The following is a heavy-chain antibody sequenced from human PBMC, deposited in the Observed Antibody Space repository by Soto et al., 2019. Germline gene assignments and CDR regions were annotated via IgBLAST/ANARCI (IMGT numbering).Heavy chain of an antibody. Sequence: ASETLSLTCPFSGGSLRRYYWSLVRQPPGKGLEWIGYIYYSGSTNYNPSLKSRVTISVDTSKNQFSLKLSSVTAADTAVYYCARLYGLDAFDIWGQGTMVTVSS. J-gene: IGHJ3*02. D-gene: IGHD3-16*02. CDR1: GGSLRRYY. CDR2: IYYSGST. CDR3: ARLYGLDAFDI. V-gene: IGHV4-59*08.